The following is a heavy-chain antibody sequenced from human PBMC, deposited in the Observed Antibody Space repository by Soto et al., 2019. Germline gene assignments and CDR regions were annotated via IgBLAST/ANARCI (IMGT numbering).Heavy chain of an antibody. D-gene: IGHD6-19*01. CDR1: GASVSGDGSY. CDR3: ARDLGSEQWFFDN. CDR2: IHNSGST. V-gene: IGHV4-31*03. Sequence: QVQLQESGPGLVKPSQTLSLTCLVSGASVSGDGSYCSWIRQHPGKGLEFIGYIHNSGSTYSNPSLENRVAMSIDTSKIQLSLRPSSVTAADSAVYFCARDLGSEQWFFDNWGQGILVTVSS. J-gene: IGHJ4*02.